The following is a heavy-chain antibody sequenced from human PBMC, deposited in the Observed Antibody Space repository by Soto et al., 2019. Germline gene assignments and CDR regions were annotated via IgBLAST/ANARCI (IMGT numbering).Heavy chain of an antibody. V-gene: IGHV1-18*01. CDR1: GYIFTSYD. D-gene: IGHD6-19*01. Sequence: QVQLVQSGAEVKKPGASVKVSCKASGYIFTSYDISWVRQAPGQGLEWMGWISAYNGNTKYAQKFQGRVTMTTDTSTSTAYMELRSLRSDDTAVYYCARGTSGFSPYYFDYWGQGTLVTVSS. CDR2: ISAYNGNT. CDR3: ARGTSGFSPYYFDY. J-gene: IGHJ4*02.